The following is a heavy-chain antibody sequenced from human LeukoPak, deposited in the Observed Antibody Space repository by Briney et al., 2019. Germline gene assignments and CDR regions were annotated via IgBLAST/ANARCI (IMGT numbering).Heavy chain of an antibody. V-gene: IGHV4-4*07. CDR1: GGSISSYY. J-gene: IGHJ4*02. D-gene: IGHD6-19*01. CDR2: IYTSGST. Sequence: PSETLSLTCTVSGGSISSYYWSWIRQPAGKGLEWIGRIYTSGSTNYNPSLKSRVTMSVDTSKNQFSLKLSSVTAADTAVYYCAREGYSSGWSYFDYWGQGTLVTVSS. CDR3: AREGYSSGWSYFDY.